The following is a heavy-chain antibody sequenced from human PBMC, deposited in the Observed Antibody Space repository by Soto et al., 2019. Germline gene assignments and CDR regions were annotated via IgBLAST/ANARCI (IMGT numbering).Heavy chain of an antibody. V-gene: IGHV1-3*01. Sequence: ASVKVSCKASGYTFTNYAMHWVRQAPGQRLEWMGWINAGNGNTKYSQKFQGRVTITGDTSTSTAYMELSSLRSEDTAVYYCARGLNSYDSSGPGYFDLWGRGTLVTVSS. J-gene: IGHJ2*01. D-gene: IGHD3-22*01. CDR2: INAGNGNT. CDR1: GYTFTNYA. CDR3: ARGLNSYDSSGPGYFDL.